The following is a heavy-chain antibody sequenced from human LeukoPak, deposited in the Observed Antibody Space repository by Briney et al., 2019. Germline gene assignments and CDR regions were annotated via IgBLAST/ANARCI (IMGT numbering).Heavy chain of an antibody. J-gene: IGHJ4*02. CDR3: TKVGGIRSLEY. V-gene: IGHV3-7*01. CDR2: IKQDGSEK. Sequence: SGGSLRLSCSASGFTLSDHFMDWVRQAPGKGLEWVANIKQDGSEKYYLDSVKGRFTISRDNAKNSVYLQMNSLRVEDTAVYYCTKVGGIRSLEYWGLGALVTVSS. D-gene: IGHD6-13*01. CDR1: GFTLSDHF.